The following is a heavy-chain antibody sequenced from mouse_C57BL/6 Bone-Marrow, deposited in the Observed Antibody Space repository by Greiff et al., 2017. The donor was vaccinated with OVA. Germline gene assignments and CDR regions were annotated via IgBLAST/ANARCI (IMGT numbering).Heavy chain of an antibody. Sequence: EVKVVESGGGLVKPGGSLKLSCAASGFTFSDYGMHWVRQAPEKGLEWVAYISSGSSTIYYADTVKGRFTISRDNAKNTLFLQMTSLRSEDTAMYYCARSLGGYFDYGGQGTTLTVSS. CDR2: ISSGSSTI. J-gene: IGHJ2*01. V-gene: IGHV5-17*01. CDR3: ARSLGGYFDY. CDR1: GFTFSDYG. D-gene: IGHD3-1*01.